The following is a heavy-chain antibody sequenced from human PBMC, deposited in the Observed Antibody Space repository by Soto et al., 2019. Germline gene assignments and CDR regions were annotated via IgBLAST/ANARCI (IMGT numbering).Heavy chain of an antibody. V-gene: IGHV3-74*01. CDR1: GFTFSSYW. CDR2: INSDGSST. D-gene: IGHD2-2*01. J-gene: IGHJ6*03. Sequence: GGSLRLSCAASGFTFSSYWMHWVRQAPGKGLGWVSGINSDGSSTSYADSVKGRFTISRDNAKNTLYRERNRLRAEDTAVYYCAKGGRTSLTYYYSMDVWGKGTRSTVSS. CDR3: AKGGRTSLTYYYSMDV.